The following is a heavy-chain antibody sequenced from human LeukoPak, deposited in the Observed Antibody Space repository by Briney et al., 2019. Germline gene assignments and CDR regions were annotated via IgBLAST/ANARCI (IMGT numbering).Heavy chain of an antibody. CDR2: IIPVFGTA. Sequence: ASVKVSCKASGGTFSSYAISWVRQAPGQGLEWMGGIIPVFGTANYAQKFQGRVTITTDESTSTAYMELSSLRSEDTAVYYCARVDPYYYDSSGYSAYFDYWGQGTLVTVSS. CDR1: GGTFSSYA. J-gene: IGHJ4*02. D-gene: IGHD3-22*01. V-gene: IGHV1-69*05. CDR3: ARVDPYYYDSSGYSAYFDY.